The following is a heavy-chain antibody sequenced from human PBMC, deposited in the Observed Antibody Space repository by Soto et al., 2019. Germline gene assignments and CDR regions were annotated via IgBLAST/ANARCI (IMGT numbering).Heavy chain of an antibody. CDR2: IIPIFGTA. V-gene: IGHV1-69*01. Sequence: QVQLVQSGAEVKKHGSSVKVSCKASGGTFSSYAISWVRQAPGQGLEWMGGIIPIFGTANYAQKFQGRVTISADESTSTAYMELSSLSSEDTAVYYCARAEYSSSSGTYYYYGMDVWGQGTTVTVSS. D-gene: IGHD6-6*01. J-gene: IGHJ6*02. CDR1: GGTFSSYA. CDR3: ARAEYSSSSGTYYYYGMDV.